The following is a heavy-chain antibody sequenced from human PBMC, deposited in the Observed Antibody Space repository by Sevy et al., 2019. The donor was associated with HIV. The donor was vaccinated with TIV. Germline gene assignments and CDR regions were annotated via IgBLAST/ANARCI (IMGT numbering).Heavy chain of an antibody. D-gene: IGHD1-26*01. CDR1: GYNFNIYT. J-gene: IGHJ6*02. V-gene: IGHV1-18*01. CDR3: TRDTWELLTGIAYYYSGMDV. CDR2: ISLYDGDT. Sequence: ASVKVSCQSSGYNFNIYTIHWVRQARGQGLEWVGRISLYDGDTDYAHNFHGRVSLTMDTSTSTAYLGLTSLRSDDTAVYFCTRDTWELLTGIAYYYSGMDVWGQGTTVTVSS.